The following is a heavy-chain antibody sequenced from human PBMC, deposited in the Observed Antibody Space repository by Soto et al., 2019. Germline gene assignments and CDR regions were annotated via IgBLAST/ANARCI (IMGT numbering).Heavy chain of an antibody. CDR2: ISYDGSNK. D-gene: IGHD6-13*01. J-gene: IGHJ4*02. CDR3: AKAPWGQQLVYSFDY. CDR1: GFTFSSYG. V-gene: IGHV3-30*18. Sequence: GGSLRLSCAASGFTFSSYGMHWVRQAPGKGLEWVAVISYDGSNKYYADSVKGRFTISRDNSKNTLYLQMNSLRAEDTAVYYCAKAPWGQQLVYSFDYWGQGTLVTVSS.